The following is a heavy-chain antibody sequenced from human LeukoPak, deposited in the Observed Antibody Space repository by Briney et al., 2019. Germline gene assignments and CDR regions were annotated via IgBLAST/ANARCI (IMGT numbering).Heavy chain of an antibody. CDR1: GFTFSSYA. CDR2: ISGRGDST. Sequence: GGSLRLSCAASGFTFSSYAVSWVRQAPGKGLEWVSAISGRGDSTYYADSVKGRFTISRDNSKNTLYLQMNSLRAEDTAVYYCAKSHSSSWYYFDCWGQGTLVTVSS. CDR3: AKSHSSSWYYFDC. V-gene: IGHV3-23*01. J-gene: IGHJ4*02. D-gene: IGHD6-13*01.